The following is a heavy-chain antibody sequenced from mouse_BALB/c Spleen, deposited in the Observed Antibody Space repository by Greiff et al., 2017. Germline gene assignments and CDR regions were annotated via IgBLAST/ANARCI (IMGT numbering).Heavy chain of an antibody. Sequence: VQLQQSGAELVRPGSSVKISCKASGYAFSSYWMHWVKQRPGQGLEWIGQIYPGDGDTNYNGKFKGKATLTADKSSSTAYMQLSSLTSEDSAVYCCAFTTAYYFDYWGQGTTLTVSS. J-gene: IGHJ2*01. CDR2: IYPGDGDT. CDR3: AFTTAYYFDY. V-gene: IGHV1-80*01. D-gene: IGHD1-2*01. CDR1: GYAFSSYW.